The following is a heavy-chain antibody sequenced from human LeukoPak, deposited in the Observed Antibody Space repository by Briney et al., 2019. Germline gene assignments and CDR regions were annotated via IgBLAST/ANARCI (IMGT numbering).Heavy chain of an antibody. CDR3: ARDRGSGWYSGMNWFDP. J-gene: IGHJ5*02. Sequence: ASVKVSCKASGYTFTSYGISWVRQAPGQGLEWMGWISAYNGNTNYAQKLQGRVTMTTDTSTSTAYMELRSLRSDDTAVYYCARDRGSGWYSGMNWFDPWGQGTLVTVSS. V-gene: IGHV1-18*01. CDR1: GYTFTSYG. CDR2: ISAYNGNT. D-gene: IGHD6-19*01.